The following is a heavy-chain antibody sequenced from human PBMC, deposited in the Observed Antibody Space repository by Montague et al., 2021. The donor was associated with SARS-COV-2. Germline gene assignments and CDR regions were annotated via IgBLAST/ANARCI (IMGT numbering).Heavy chain of an antibody. CDR2: IYYRGST. J-gene: IGHJ5*02. V-gene: IGHV4-39*01. CDR3: ARQEPIVVVVAAARGWFDP. CDR1: GGSISSSSYY. D-gene: IGHD2-15*01. Sequence: SETLSLTCTVSGGSISSSSYYWGWIRQPPGKGLEWIGSIYYRGSTYYNPSLKSRVTISVDTSKNQFPLKLSSVTAADTAVYYCARQEPIVVVVAAARGWFDPWGQGTLVTVSS.